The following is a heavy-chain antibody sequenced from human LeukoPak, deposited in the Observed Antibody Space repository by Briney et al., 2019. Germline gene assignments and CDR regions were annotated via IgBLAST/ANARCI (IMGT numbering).Heavy chain of an antibody. CDR1: GFTFSSYS. CDR3: AKNLMEYYDSSGSE. D-gene: IGHD3-22*01. J-gene: IGHJ4*02. CDR2: ISSSSSYI. Sequence: GGSLRLSCAASGFTFSSYSMNWVRQAPGKGLEWVSSISSSSSYIYYADSVKGRFTISRDNAKNSLHLQMNSLRAEDTAVYYCAKNLMEYYDSSGSEWGQGTLVIVSS. V-gene: IGHV3-21*01.